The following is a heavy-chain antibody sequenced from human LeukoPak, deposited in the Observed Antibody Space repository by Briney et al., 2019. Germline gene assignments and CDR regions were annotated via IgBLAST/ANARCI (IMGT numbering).Heavy chain of an antibody. D-gene: IGHD4/OR15-4a*01. CDR3: ARAGYGGNLDS. CDR1: GGSFSGYY. CDR2: INHSGST. Sequence: SETLSLTCAVYGGSFSGYYWSWIRQPPGKWLEWIGEINHSGSTNYNPSLKSRVTISVDTSKNQFSLKLSSVTAADTAVYYCARAGYGGNLDSWGQGTLVTVSS. V-gene: IGHV4-34*01. J-gene: IGHJ5*01.